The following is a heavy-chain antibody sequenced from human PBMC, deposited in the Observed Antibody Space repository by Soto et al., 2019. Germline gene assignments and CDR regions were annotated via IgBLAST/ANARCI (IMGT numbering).Heavy chain of an antibody. CDR2: MNEDGSEK. V-gene: IGHV3-7*01. J-gene: IGHJ1*01. CDR1: RFAFSTYW. Sequence: EVQLVESGGGLVQPGGSLRLSCAASRFAFSTYWMSWVRQAPGKGLEWVANMNEDGSEKNYVDSVKGRFTISRDNAKNSLYLQMYRLRAEDTAVYYCARERGGQCVTTSRYGFQHWGQGTLVTVSS. D-gene: IGHD2-2*01. CDR3: ARERGGQCVTTSRYGFQH.